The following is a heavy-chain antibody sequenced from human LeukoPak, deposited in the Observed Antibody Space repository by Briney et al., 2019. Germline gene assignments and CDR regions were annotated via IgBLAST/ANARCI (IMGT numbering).Heavy chain of an antibody. CDR3: AREGHDYYDSSGYYGRNWFDP. D-gene: IGHD3-22*01. V-gene: IGHV4-61*02. CDR1: GVSISSGSYY. CDR2: IYTSGST. J-gene: IGHJ5*02. Sequence: SQTLSLTCTVSGVSISSGSYYWSWIRQPAGKGLEWIGRIYTSGSTKYNPSLKSRVTISVDTSKNQFSLKLSSVTAADTAVYYCAREGHDYYDSSGYYGRNWFDPWGQGTLVTVSS.